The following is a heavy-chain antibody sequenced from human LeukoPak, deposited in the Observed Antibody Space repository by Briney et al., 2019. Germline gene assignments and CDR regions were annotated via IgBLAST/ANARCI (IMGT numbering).Heavy chain of an antibody. CDR2: ISSNRGST. D-gene: IGHD6-19*01. CDR3: ARDLGSGWVDAFDI. Sequence: GGPLRPSGAAPGFTFSSMPLPWVPRAQGKGREYVSVISSNRGSTYYANSVKGRFTISRDNSKNTLYLQMGSLRAEDMAVYYCARDLGSGWVDAFDIWGQGTMVTVSS. J-gene: IGHJ3*02. V-gene: IGHV3-64*01. CDR1: GFTFSSMP.